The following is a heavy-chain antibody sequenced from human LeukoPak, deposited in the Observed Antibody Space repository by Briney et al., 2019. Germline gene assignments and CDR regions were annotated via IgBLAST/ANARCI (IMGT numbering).Heavy chain of an antibody. Sequence: GGSLRLSCAASGFTFSSYWMHWVRQAPGEGLVWVSRINSDGSSTSYADSVKGRFTISRDNAKNTLYLQMNSLRAEDTAVYYCARVRSGAHYDFWSGYYGGGYGMDVWGQGTTVTVSS. CDR3: ARVRSGAHYDFWSGYYGGGYGMDV. CDR2: INSDGSST. D-gene: IGHD3-3*01. V-gene: IGHV3-74*01. CDR1: GFTFSSYW. J-gene: IGHJ6*02.